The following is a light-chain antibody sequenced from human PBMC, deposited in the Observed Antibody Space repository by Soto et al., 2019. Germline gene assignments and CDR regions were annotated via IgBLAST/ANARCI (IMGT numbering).Light chain of an antibody. CDR3: LQHHSYPQT. J-gene: IGKJ1*01. V-gene: IGKV1-8*01. CDR2: AAS. CDR1: QGISSY. Sequence: AIRMTQSPSSLSASTRDRVTITCRASQGISSYLAWYQQKPGKAPKLLIYAASTLQSEVPSRFSGSGSGTEFTLTISSLQPEDVATYYCLQHHSYPQTFGQGTKVDI.